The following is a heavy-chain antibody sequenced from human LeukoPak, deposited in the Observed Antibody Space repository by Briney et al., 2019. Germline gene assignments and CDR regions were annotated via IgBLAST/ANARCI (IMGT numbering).Heavy chain of an antibody. Sequence: PGGSLRLSCAPSGFTFSSYGMHWVRQAPGKGLEWVAVISYDGSNKYYADSVKGPFTISRDNSKNTLYLQMNSLRAEDTAVYYCAKEEQYSYAIWGQGTLVTVSS. CDR2: ISYDGSNK. CDR3: AKEEQYSYAI. V-gene: IGHV3-30*18. D-gene: IGHD5-18*01. J-gene: IGHJ4*02. CDR1: GFTFSSYG.